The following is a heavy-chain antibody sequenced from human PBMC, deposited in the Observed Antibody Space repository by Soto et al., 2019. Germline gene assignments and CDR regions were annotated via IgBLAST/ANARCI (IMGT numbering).Heavy chain of an antibody. V-gene: IGHV1-18*01. Sequence: ASVKVSCKASGYTFTSYGISWVRQAPGQGLEWMGWISAYNGNTNYAQKLQGRVTMTTDTSTSTAYMELRSLRSDDTAVYYCARVHDFWSGGYYYYMDVWGKGTTVTVSS. CDR2: ISAYNGNT. CDR3: ARVHDFWSGGYYYYMDV. CDR1: GYTFTSYG. D-gene: IGHD3-3*01. J-gene: IGHJ6*03.